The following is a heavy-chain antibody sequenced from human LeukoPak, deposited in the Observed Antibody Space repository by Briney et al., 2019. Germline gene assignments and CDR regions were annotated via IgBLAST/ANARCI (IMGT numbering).Heavy chain of an antibody. CDR3: AKDLGEGAYSYGWDAFDI. Sequence: GGSLRLSCAASGFTFSSYGMHWVRQAPGKGLGWVAVIWYDGSNKYYADSVKGRFTISRDNSKNTLYLQMNSLRAEDTAVYYCAKDLGEGAYSYGWDAFDIWGQGTMVTVSS. CDR2: IWYDGSNK. J-gene: IGHJ3*02. D-gene: IGHD5-18*01. V-gene: IGHV3-33*06. CDR1: GFTFSSYG.